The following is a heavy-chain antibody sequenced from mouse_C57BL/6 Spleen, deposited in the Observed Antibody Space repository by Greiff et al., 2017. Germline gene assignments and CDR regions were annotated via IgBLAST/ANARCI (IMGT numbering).Heavy chain of an antibody. Sequence: QVQLKESGAELVRPGTSVKMSCKASGYTFTNYWIGWAKQRPGHGLEWIGDIYPGGGYTNYNEKFKGKATLTADKSSSTAYMQFSSLTSEDSAIYYCARRGTVTRAMDYWGQGTSVTVSS. V-gene: IGHV1-63*01. CDR3: ARRGTVTRAMDY. D-gene: IGHD4-1*01. CDR2: IYPGGGYT. J-gene: IGHJ4*01. CDR1: GYTFTNYW.